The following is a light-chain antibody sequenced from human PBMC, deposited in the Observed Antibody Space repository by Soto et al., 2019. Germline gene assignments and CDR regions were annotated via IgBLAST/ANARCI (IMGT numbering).Light chain of an antibody. Sequence: QSVLTQPPSVSAAPGQKVTISCSGNSSNIGSNDVSWYQQLPGKAPKLLIYENSQRPSGIPDRFSGSKSGTSATLGITGLQTGDEAYYYCGTWDSSLIALFGTGTKLTVL. CDR3: GTWDSSLIAL. CDR2: ENS. CDR1: SSNIGSND. V-gene: IGLV1-51*02. J-gene: IGLJ1*01.